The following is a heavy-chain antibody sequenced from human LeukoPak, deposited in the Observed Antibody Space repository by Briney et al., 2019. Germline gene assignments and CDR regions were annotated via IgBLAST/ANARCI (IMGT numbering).Heavy chain of an antibody. CDR3: AGHPGGVYDFWSGYYTHFDY. CDR2: IYHSGST. D-gene: IGHD3-3*01. J-gene: IGHJ4*02. V-gene: IGHV4-38-2*01. Sequence: SETLSLTCAVSGYSISSGYYWGWIRQPPGKGLEWIGSIYHSGSTYYNPSLKSRVTISVDTSKNQFSLKLSSVTAADTAVYYCAGHPGGVYDFWSGYYTHFDYWGQGTLVTVSS. CDR1: GYSISSGYY.